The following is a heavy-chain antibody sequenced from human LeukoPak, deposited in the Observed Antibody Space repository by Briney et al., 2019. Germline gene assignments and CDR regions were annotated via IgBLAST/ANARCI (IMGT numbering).Heavy chain of an antibody. CDR1: GFTFNTYT. Sequence: GGSLRLSCSASGFTFNTYTMNWVRRAPGKGLEWISFISSSSSTIYYADSVKGRFTISRDNAKNSLYLQMNSLRAEDTAVYYCARDKGSAWMGYFDYWGQGILVTVSS. CDR3: ARDKGSAWMGYFDY. D-gene: IGHD6-19*01. V-gene: IGHV3-48*01. J-gene: IGHJ4*02. CDR2: ISSSSSTI.